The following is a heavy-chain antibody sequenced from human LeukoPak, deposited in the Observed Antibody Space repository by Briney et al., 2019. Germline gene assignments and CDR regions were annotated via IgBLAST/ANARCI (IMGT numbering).Heavy chain of an antibody. CDR1: GGSISSYY. V-gene: IGHV4-59*08. Sequence: SETLSLTCTVSGGSISSYYWSWIRQPPGKGLEWIGYIYYSGSTNYNPSLKSRVTISVDTSKNQFSLKLSSVTAADTAVYYCARLRPXXXXXXXXYYFXYWGQGT. CDR3: ARLRPXXXXXXXXYYFXY. CDR2: IYYSGST. J-gene: IGHJ4*02.